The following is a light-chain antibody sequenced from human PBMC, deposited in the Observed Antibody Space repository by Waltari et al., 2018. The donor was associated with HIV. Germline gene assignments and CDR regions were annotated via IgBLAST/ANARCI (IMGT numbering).Light chain of an antibody. Sequence: VRMTQSPSSFSASIGDRISVTCRASQGISTYLAWYQQKPGKAHTLLINGASTLQSGVPSRFTASGSGTDFTLTISCLQSEDFATYFCQQYYTFPHTFGPGTTVDI. CDR3: QQYYTFPHT. J-gene: IGKJ3*01. CDR2: GAS. V-gene: IGKV1-8*01. CDR1: QGISTY.